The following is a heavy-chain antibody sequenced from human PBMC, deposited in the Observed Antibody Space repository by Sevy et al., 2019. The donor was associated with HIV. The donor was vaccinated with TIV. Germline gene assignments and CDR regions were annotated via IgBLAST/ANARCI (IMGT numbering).Heavy chain of an antibody. CDR1: GFILSDYY. CDR3: AKGDRTFYGMDV. V-gene: IGHV3-23*01. CDR2: ISGSGGST. Sequence: GGSLRLSCAASGFILSDYYMSWVRQAPGKGLEWVSAISGSGGSTYYADSVEGRFTISRDKSKKTLYLQMNSLRAEDTAVYYCAKGDRTFYGMDVWGQGTTVTVSS. D-gene: IGHD2-15*01. J-gene: IGHJ6*02.